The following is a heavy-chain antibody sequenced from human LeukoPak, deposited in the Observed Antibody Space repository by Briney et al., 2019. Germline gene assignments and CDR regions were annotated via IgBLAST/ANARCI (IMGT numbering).Heavy chain of an antibody. CDR3: AKWGDFWTGLNNWYFEL. CDR1: GLTFPRYA. V-gene: IGHV3-23*01. CDR2: ISGSGRDT. Sequence: GGSLRLSCAASGLTFPRYALAWVRQAPGRGLQWVSGISGSGRDTFYSDSVKGRFTISRDNSKNTHYLQMSSLTAEDTAVYYCAKWGDFWTGLNNWYFELWGRGTLVTVSS. D-gene: IGHD3/OR15-3a*01. J-gene: IGHJ2*01.